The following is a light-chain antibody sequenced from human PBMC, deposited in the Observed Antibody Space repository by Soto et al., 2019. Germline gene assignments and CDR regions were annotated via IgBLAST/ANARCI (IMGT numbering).Light chain of an antibody. CDR3: QQYGGSPRT. CDR1: QSVGGTF. J-gene: IGKJ1*01. V-gene: IGKV3-20*01. Sequence: IVLTQSPGTLSLSPGEGATLSCRASQSVGGTFLAWYQQKGGQAPRLLIHGASNRATGIPDRFSGSGSGTDFTLTISRLEPEDFAAYYCQQYGGSPRTFGQGTKVDIK. CDR2: GAS.